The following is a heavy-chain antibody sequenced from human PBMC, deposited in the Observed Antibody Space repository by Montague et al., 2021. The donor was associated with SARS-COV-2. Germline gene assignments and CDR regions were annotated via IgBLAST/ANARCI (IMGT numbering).Heavy chain of an antibody. CDR3: ARNLVVHYWYGMDV. Sequence: SETLSLTCTVAGGSISSYYWSWIWQPPGKGLEWIGYINYSWSTNYNPSLKSRVTISVDTSKNQFSLNLSSVTAADTAVYYCARNLVVHYWYGMDVWGQGTTVTVSS. CDR1: GGSISSYY. D-gene: IGHD2-15*01. V-gene: IGHV4-59*01. J-gene: IGHJ6*02. CDR2: INYSWST.